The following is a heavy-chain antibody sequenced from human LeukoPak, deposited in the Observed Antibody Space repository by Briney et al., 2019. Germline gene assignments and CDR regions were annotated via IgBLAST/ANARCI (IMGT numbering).Heavy chain of an antibody. V-gene: IGHV3-7*02. CDR3: AASITMFDY. Sequence: PGGSLRLSCAASGFTFSRYWMSWVRQAPGKGREWVANIKEDGSVKYYVESVKGRFTISRDNAKNSLYLRMNSLRAEDTAVYYCAASITMFDYWGQGTLVTVSS. J-gene: IGHJ4*02. D-gene: IGHD3-10*01. CDR2: IKEDGSVK. CDR1: GFTFSRYW.